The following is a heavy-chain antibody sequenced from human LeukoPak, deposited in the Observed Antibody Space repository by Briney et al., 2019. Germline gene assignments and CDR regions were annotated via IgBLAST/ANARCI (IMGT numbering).Heavy chain of an antibody. J-gene: IGHJ6*02. CDR1: GYSFTSYW. CDR3: ARHGAGSGSYYPYYYYYGMDV. V-gene: IGHV5-51*01. CDR2: IYPGDSDT. D-gene: IGHD3-10*01. Sequence: GESLKISCKGSGYSFTSYWIGWVCQMPGKGLEWMGIIYPGDSDTRYSPSFQGQVTISADKSISTAYLQWSSLKASDTAMYYCARHGAGSGSYYPYYYYYGMDVWGQGTTVTVSS.